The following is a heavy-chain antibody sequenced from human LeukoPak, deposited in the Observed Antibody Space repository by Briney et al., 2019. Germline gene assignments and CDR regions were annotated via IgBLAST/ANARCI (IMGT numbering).Heavy chain of an antibody. J-gene: IGHJ4*02. CDR1: GFTVSDYS. Sequence: GALRLSCAASGFTVSDYSMAWVRQAPGKGLEWVSAISGSGSYTDYADSVKGRFTISRDNSRNTLYLQMDSLRAEDTAVYYCARSGLSRFGFWGQGTLVTVSS. D-gene: IGHD2/OR15-2a*01. CDR2: ISGSGSYT. V-gene: IGHV3-23*01. CDR3: ARSGLSRFGF.